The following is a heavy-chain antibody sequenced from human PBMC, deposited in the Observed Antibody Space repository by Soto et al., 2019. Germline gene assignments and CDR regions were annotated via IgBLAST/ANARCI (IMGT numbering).Heavy chain of an antibody. Sequence: PGESLKISCKGSGYSFTSYWIGWVRQMPGKGLEWMGIIYPGDSDTRYSPSFQGQVTISADKSISTAYLQWSSLKASDTAMYYCAILPGLRDGANSDFYIWGQGTAVTVSS. CDR3: AILPGLRDGANSDFYI. CDR2: IYPGDSDT. D-gene: IGHD3-3*01. CDR1: GYSFTSYW. V-gene: IGHV5-51*01. J-gene: IGHJ6*02.